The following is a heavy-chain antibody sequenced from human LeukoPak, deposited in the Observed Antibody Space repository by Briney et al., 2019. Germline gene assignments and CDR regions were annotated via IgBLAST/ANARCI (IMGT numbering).Heavy chain of an antibody. CDR1: GGSISSYY. V-gene: IGHV4-4*07. CDR2: IYSTGST. Sequence: SETLSLTCTVSGGSISSYYWSWIRQPAGKGLEWIGRIYSTGSTSFNPSLKSRVAISVGTSNNQFSLKLSSVTAADAAVYFCARGQADIVATMKYWGQGTLVTVSS. J-gene: IGHJ4*02. CDR3: ARGQADIVATMKY. D-gene: IGHD5-12*01.